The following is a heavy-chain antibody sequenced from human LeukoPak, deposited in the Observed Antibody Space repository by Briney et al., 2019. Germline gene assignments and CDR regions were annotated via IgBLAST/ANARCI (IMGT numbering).Heavy chain of an antibody. CDR1: GFTFSRLA. V-gene: IGHV3-23*01. D-gene: IGHD6-19*01. CDR2: ISAASEAI. J-gene: IGHJ6*02. CDR3: ARRPAIAVAGVYYYGMDV. Sequence: GGSLRLSCAVSGFTFSRLAMSWVRQAPGTGLEWVSAISAASEAIYYADSVKGRFTISRDNSKNTLYLQINSLRVEDTGVYYCARRPAIAVAGVYYYGMDVWGQGTTVTVSS.